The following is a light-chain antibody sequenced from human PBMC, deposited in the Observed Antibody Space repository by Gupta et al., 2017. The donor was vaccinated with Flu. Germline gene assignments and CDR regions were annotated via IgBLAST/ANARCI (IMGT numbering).Light chain of an antibody. CDR3: QQIDTTPQT. J-gene: IGKJ1*01. V-gene: IGKV1-39*01. CDR1: QSTSVY. Sequence: DIQITQSPSSLSASIGDRVTITCRTSQSTSVYLNWYQQKVGRAPKLLIYGASTLQSGVPSRFSGSGSGTEFTLAISSLQPEDFATYYCQQIDTTPQTFGQGTKVEI. CDR2: GAS.